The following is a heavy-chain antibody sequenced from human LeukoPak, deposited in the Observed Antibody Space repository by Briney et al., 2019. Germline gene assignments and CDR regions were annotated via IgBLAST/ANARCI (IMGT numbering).Heavy chain of an antibody. CDR3: ARDRRRSSSWFGTQEGGMDV. CDR2: ISSSSSYI. J-gene: IGHJ6*02. CDR1: GFTISSYA. D-gene: IGHD6-13*01. Sequence: PGGSLRLSCEGSGFTISSYAMSWVRQAPGKGLEWVSSISSSSSYIYYADSVKGRFTISRDNAKNSLYLQMNSLRAEDTAVYYCARDRRRSSSWFGTQEGGMDVWGQGTTVTVSS. V-gene: IGHV3-21*01.